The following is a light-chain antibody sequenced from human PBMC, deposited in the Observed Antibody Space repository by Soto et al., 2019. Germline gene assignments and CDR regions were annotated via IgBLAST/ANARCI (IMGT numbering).Light chain of an antibody. J-gene: IGLJ3*02. Sequence: QSALTQPASVSGSPGQSITISCTGTSSDVGGYNYVSWYQQQPGKAPKLMIYEVSNRPSGVSNRFSGSKSGNTASLTISGLQAEDEADHYCSSYTSSSTPWVFGGGTKVTVL. CDR2: EVS. CDR3: SSYTSSSTPWV. CDR1: SSDVGGYNY. V-gene: IGLV2-14*01.